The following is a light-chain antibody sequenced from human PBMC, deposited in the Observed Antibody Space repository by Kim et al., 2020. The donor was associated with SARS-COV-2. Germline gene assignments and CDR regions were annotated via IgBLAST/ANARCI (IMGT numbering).Light chain of an antibody. Sequence: LTPGDRPTLACVTSQKTYSRYLAWYQQKSGQAPRLLIYGASARATGIPDRFSESWYATDFVLAISKVEPEDFATYYCEQYGSSPTFGQGTKVDIK. J-gene: IGKJ1*01. V-gene: IGKV3-20*01. CDR3: EQYGSSPT. CDR1: QKTYSRY. CDR2: GAS.